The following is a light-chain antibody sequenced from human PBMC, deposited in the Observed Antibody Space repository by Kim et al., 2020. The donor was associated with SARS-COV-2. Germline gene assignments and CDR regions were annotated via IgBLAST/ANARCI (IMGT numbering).Light chain of an antibody. CDR3: ESWDNSLSAGV. V-gene: IGLV1-51*01. CDR1: SSNFGNEY. Sequence: GQKVTISCSGSSSNFGNEYVSWYQQFPGTAPKLLIYDNNKRPSGIPDRFSGSKSGTSATLAITGLQTGDEADYYCESWDNSLSAGVFGGGTKVTVL. J-gene: IGLJ2*01. CDR2: DNN.